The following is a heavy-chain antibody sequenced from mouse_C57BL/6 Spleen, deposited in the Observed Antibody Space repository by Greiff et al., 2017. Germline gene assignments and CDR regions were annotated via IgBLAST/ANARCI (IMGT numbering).Heavy chain of an antibody. Sequence: EVKLQESGGGLVKPGGSLKLSCAASGFTFSDYGMHWVRQAPEKGLEWVAYISSGSSTIYYADTVKGRFTISRDNAKNTLFLQMTSLRSEDTARYYWARGGEPDYWGQGTTLTVSS. CDR2: ISSGSSTI. J-gene: IGHJ2*01. V-gene: IGHV5-17*01. CDR3: ARGGEPDY. CDR1: GFTFSDYG.